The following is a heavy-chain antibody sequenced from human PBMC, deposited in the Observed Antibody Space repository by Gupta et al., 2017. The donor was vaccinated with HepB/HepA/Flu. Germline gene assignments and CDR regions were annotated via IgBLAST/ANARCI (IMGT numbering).Heavy chain of an antibody. J-gene: IGHJ4*02. V-gene: IGHV3-23*01. CDR3: VKDYSYSSGWYLDY. Sequence: EVQLLESGGGLVQPGGSLRLSCAASGFTFRSYAMSWVRQAPGKGLEWVSSIIGNGGTKYYPDSVRGRFTISRDNSKNTLYLQMNSLRAEDTAVYYCVKDYSYSSGWYLDYWGQGALVTVSS. CDR2: IIGNGGTK. D-gene: IGHD6-19*01. CDR1: GFTFRSYA.